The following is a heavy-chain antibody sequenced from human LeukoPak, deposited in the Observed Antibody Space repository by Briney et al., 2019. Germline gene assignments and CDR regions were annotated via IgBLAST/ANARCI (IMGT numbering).Heavy chain of an antibody. J-gene: IGHJ4*02. D-gene: IGHD2-2*02. CDR2: IYHSGST. CDR1: GYSISSGYY. V-gene: IGHV4-38-2*01. CDR3: ARHVSCSGTSCYIIDY. Sequence: SETLSLTCAVSGYSISSGYYWGWIRQPPGKGLEWIGSIYHSGSTYYNPSLKSRVTISVDTSKNQFSLKLSSVTAADTAVYYYARHVSCSGTSCYIIDYWGQGTLVTVSS.